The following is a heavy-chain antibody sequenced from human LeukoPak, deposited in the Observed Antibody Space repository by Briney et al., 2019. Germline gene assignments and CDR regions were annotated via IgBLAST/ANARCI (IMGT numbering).Heavy chain of an antibody. D-gene: IGHD4-23*01. Sequence: QPGGSLRLSCAASGFILSDYNMDWVRQAPGKGLEWVSAISGSGGSTYYADSVKGRFTISRDNSKNTLYLQMNSLRAEDTAVYYCARVRATVVAGAFDIWGQGTMVTVSS. V-gene: IGHV3-23*01. CDR3: ARVRATVVAGAFDI. CDR1: GFILSDYN. CDR2: ISGSGGST. J-gene: IGHJ3*02.